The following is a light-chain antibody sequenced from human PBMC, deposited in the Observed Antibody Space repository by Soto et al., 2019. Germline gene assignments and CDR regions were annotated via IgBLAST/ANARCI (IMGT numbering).Light chain of an antibody. J-gene: IGKJ1*01. CDR2: WAS. CDR1: QSVLYSSNNKNY. V-gene: IGKV4-1*01. CDR3: QQSYSTTWT. Sequence: DIVVSQSPDSLVVSLGERATVNCKSSQSVLYSSNNKNYLAWYQQKPGQPPKLLLYWASTRESGVRDRFSGSGSETHFTLTISSLQPEDFATYSCQQSYSTTWTFGQGTKVDIK.